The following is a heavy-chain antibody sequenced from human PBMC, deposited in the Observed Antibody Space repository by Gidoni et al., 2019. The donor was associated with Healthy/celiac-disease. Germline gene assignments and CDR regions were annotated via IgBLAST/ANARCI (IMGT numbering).Heavy chain of an antibody. CDR3: ARGSWATGDAFDI. CDR2: ISSSSSTI. J-gene: IGHJ3*02. V-gene: IGHV3-48*04. D-gene: IGHD5-12*01. CDR1: GFTFSSYS. Sequence: EVQLVESGGGLVQPGGSLRLSCAASGFTFSSYSMNWVRQAPGKGLEWVSYISSSSSTIYYADSVKGRFTISRDNAKNSLYLQMNSLRAEDTAVYYCARGSWATGDAFDIWGQGTMVTVSS.